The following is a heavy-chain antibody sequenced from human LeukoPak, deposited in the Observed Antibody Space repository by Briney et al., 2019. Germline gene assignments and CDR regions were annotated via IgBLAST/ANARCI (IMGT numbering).Heavy chain of an antibody. V-gene: IGHV1-2*02. CDR1: GYTFTDYY. D-gene: IGHD6-19*01. CDR2: IKPNSGGT. Sequence: ASVKVSCKAHGYTFTDYYMHWVRQAPGQGPEWMGWIKPNSGGTNYAQRFQGRVTMTRDTSIDTAFMELDRLRSDDTAMYYCARDRYSSSGRRLSYFQHWGQGTLVTVSS. J-gene: IGHJ1*01. CDR3: ARDRYSSSGRRLSYFQH.